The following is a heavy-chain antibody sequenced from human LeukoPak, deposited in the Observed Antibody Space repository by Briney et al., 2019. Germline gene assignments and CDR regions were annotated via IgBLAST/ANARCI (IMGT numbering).Heavy chain of an antibody. J-gene: IGHJ6*03. D-gene: IGHD6-6*01. CDR3: ARLRSSSFYYYYMDV. CDR2: ISSSGSTI. Sequence: AGGSLRLSCAASGFTFSDYYMSWIRQAPGKGLEWVSYISSSGSTIYYADSVKGRFTISRDNATNSLYLQMNSLRAEDTAVYYCARLRSSSFYYYYMDVWGKGTTVTVSS. V-gene: IGHV3-11*01. CDR1: GFTFSDYY.